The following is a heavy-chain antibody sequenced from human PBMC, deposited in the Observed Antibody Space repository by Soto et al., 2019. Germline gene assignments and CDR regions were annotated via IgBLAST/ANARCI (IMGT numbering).Heavy chain of an antibody. CDR1: GASIGSGTYY. CDR3: ARGTRPDTRFGESIFDF. V-gene: IGHV4-31*01. Sequence: QVQLQESGPGLVKPSQTLSLTCTVSGASIGSGTYYWHWIRQHPGKGLEWIGWLSHSGGTYYNPSLRSLMTISVATSKDQFSLRLTSVTAADTAVYYCARGTRPDTRFGESIFDFWGQGTLVTVSS. D-gene: IGHD3-10*01. J-gene: IGHJ4*02. CDR2: LSHSGGT.